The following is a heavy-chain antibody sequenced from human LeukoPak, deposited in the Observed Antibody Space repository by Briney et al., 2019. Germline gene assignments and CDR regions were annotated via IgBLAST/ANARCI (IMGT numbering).Heavy chain of an antibody. J-gene: IGHJ4*02. CDR1: GFTFSDHQ. D-gene: IGHD4-23*01. CDR3: ARDRGGNGYYFDY. V-gene: IGHV3-72*01. Sequence: PGGSLRLSCAASGFTFSDHQMDWVRQAPGKGLEWVGRIRNKARSYTPEYAASVKGRFTISRDDSKNSLYLQMNNLDTEDTAVYYCARDRGGNGYYFDYWGQGTLVTVSS. CDR2: IRNKARSYTP.